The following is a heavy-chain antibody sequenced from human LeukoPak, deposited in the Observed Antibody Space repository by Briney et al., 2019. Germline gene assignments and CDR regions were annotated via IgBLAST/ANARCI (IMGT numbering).Heavy chain of an antibody. CDR1: GGSFSGYY. CDR2: INHSGST. Sequence: SETLSLTCAVYGGSFSGYYWSWIRQPPGKGLEWIGEINHSGSTNYNPSLKSRVTISVDTSKNQFSLKLSSVTAADTAVYYCARGLGLCSGGSCYFDYWGQGTLVSVSS. V-gene: IGHV4-34*01. D-gene: IGHD2-15*01. J-gene: IGHJ4*02. CDR3: ARGLGLCSGGSCYFDY.